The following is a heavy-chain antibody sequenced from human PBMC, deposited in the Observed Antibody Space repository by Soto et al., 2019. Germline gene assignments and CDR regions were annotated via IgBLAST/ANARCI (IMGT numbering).Heavy chain of an antibody. CDR2: FDPEDGET. CDR1: GYTLTELS. V-gene: IGHV1-24*01. CDR3: ATDRTYYYDSSGPSEAFDI. Sequence: GASVKVSCKVSGYTLTELSMHWVRQAPGKGLEWMGGFDPEDGETIYAQKFQGRVTMTEDTSTDTAYMELSSLRSEDTAVYYCATDRTYYYDSSGPSEAFDIWGQGTMVTVSS. D-gene: IGHD3-22*01. J-gene: IGHJ3*02.